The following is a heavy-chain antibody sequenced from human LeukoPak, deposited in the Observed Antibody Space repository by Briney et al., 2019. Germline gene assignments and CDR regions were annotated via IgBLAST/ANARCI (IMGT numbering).Heavy chain of an antibody. V-gene: IGHV1-2*02. J-gene: IGHJ4*02. Sequence: GASVKVSCKASGYTFTYRYLHWVRQAPGQGLEYKGWISPNSGGTNYAQMFQGRVTMTSDTSINTAFMELRSLRSDDTAVFYCARDSTGGYPDYWGQRTLVTVSA. CDR2: ISPNSGGT. CDR3: ARDSTGGYPDY. CDR1: GYTFTYRY. D-gene: IGHD7-27*01.